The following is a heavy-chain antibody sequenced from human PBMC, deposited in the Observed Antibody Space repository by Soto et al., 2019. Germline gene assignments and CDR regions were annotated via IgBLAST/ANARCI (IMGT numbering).Heavy chain of an antibody. Sequence: PVESLKISCKGSGYSFTNYWNGWVRQMPGKGLERMGIMYPGDSNTRYSPCIQGQVTISADKSISTAYLQWSSLKASDTAMYYCARQGYCSSTDRCTVDYSGQRTLVTVSS. CDR2: MYPGDSNT. CDR1: GYSFTNYW. J-gene: IGHJ4*02. V-gene: IGHV5-51*01. D-gene: IGHD2-2*01. CDR3: ARQGYCSSTDRCTVDY.